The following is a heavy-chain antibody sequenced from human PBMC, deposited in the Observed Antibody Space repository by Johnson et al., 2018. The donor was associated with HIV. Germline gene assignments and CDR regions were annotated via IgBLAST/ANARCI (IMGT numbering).Heavy chain of an antibody. V-gene: IGHV3-9*01. D-gene: IGHD3-3*01. Sequence: VQLVESGGGLVQPGRSLRLSCAASGFTFDDYAMHWVRQVPGKGLEWVSGISWNSGSIDYADSVKGRFTISRDNAKNSLYLQMNSLRGEDTALYYCAKAVQLLEWLSHPDAFDIWGQGTMVTVSA. CDR2: ISWNSGSI. CDR3: AKAVQLLEWLSHPDAFDI. J-gene: IGHJ3*02. CDR1: GFTFDDYA.